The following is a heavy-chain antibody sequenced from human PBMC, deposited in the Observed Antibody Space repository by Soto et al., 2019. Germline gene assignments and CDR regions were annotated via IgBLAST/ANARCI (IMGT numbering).Heavy chain of an antibody. V-gene: IGHV3-23*01. CDR3: AKYCSSTSCLVVYGMDV. D-gene: IGHD2-2*01. CDR2: ISGSGGTT. J-gene: IGHJ6*02. Sequence: EVQLLESGGGLVQPGGSLRLSCAASGFTFSSYAMSWVRQAPGKGLEWVSAISGSGGTTYYTDSVKGRFTISRDKSKNTLYLQMNSLRVEDTAVYYCAKYCSSTSCLVVYGMDVWGQGTTVTVSS. CDR1: GFTFSSYA.